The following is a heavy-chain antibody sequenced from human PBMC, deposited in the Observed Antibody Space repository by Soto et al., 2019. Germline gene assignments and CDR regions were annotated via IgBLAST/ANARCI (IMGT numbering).Heavy chain of an antibody. Sequence: QVQLVESGGGAVQPGRSLRLSCRVSGFTFNNSGMHWVRQAPGKGLEWMAVISYDGSDKYYADSVKGRVIISRDNSKNTLNLEMNSLRAEDTAIYYCVKDRVPGAYGNYYGMDVWGQGTTVTVSS. CDR3: VKDRVPGAYGNYYGMDV. D-gene: IGHD5-12*01. CDR1: GFTFNNSG. CDR2: ISYDGSDK. J-gene: IGHJ6*02. V-gene: IGHV3-30*18.